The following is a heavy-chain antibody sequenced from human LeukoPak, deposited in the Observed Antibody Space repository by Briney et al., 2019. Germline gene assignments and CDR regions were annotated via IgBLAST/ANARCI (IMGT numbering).Heavy chain of an antibody. Sequence: PGGSLRLSCAASGFTFSSYWMSWVRQAPGKGLEWVANVKQDGSEKYYVDSVKGRFTISRDNAKNSLYLQMNSLRAEDTAVYYCARGMQLWSEYYYYYYGMDVWGQGTTVTVSS. CDR3: ARGMQLWSEYYYYYYGMDV. CDR2: VKQDGSEK. CDR1: GFTFSSYW. D-gene: IGHD5-18*01. J-gene: IGHJ6*02. V-gene: IGHV3-7*01.